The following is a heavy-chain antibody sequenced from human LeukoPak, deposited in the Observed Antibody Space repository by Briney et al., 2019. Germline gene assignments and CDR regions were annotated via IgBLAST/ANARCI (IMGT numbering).Heavy chain of an antibody. J-gene: IGHJ6*03. CDR3: ARDPPPDYYGSGSRSLGYYMDV. Sequence: PSETLSPTCTVSGGSISSYYWSWIRQPAGKGLEWIGRIYTSGSTNYNPSLKSRVTMSVDTSKNQFSLKLSSVTAADTAVYYCARDPPPDYYGSGSRSLGYYMDVWGKGTTVTVSS. CDR1: GGSISSYY. D-gene: IGHD3-10*01. V-gene: IGHV4-4*07. CDR2: IYTSGST.